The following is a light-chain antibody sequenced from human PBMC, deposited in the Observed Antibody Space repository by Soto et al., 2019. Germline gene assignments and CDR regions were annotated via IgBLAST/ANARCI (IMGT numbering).Light chain of an antibody. CDR1: QSVRSNY. Sequence: EIVLTQSPGTLSLSPGESVTLSCRASQSVRSNYLAWYQQKPGQAPRLLIYNSSTRATGIPDRFSGSGSGTDFTLTISRLEPEDFALYYCQQYRDFHQTFGQGTQVEIK. V-gene: IGKV3-20*01. CDR3: QQYRDFHQT. J-gene: IGKJ1*01. CDR2: NSS.